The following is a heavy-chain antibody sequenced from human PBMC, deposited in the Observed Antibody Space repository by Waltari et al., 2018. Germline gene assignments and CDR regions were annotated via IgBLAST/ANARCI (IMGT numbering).Heavy chain of an antibody. CDR3: ARLRDDVVTACDY. Sequence: EVQLVESGGGLVQPGGSLILSCAASGFTFSGSAMHWVRLASGKGREWVGRSRSKASTYATGYAASVKGRFTISRDDSKNTAYLQMSSLKTEDTAVYYCARLRDDVVTACDYWGQGTLVTVSS. D-gene: IGHD3-9*01. J-gene: IGHJ4*02. CDR1: GFTFSGSA. CDR2: SRSKASTYAT. V-gene: IGHV3-73*02.